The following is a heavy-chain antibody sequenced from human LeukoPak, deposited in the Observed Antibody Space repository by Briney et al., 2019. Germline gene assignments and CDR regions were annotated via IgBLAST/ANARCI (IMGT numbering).Heavy chain of an antibody. J-gene: IGHJ4*02. Sequence: GGSLRLSCAASGFTFSSYGMHWVRQAPGKGLEWVSVIYSGGSTYYADSVKGRFTISRDNSKNTLYLQMNSLRAEDTAVYYCARDSGIAAAGTFDYWGQGTLVTVSS. CDR1: GFTFSSYG. D-gene: IGHD6-13*01. CDR2: IYSGGST. V-gene: IGHV3-53*01. CDR3: ARDSGIAAAGTFDY.